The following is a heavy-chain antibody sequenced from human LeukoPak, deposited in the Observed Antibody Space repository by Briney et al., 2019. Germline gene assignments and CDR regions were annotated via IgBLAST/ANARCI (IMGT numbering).Heavy chain of an antibody. CDR2: IWYDGSNK. Sequence: GGSLRLSCAASGFTFSSYGMHWVRQAPGKGLGWVAVIWYDGSNKYYADSVKGRFTISRDNSKNTLYLQMNSLRAEDTAVYYCARLVGDRTIYDYWGQGTLVTVSS. CDR1: GFTFSSYG. J-gene: IGHJ4*02. D-gene: IGHD1-26*01. V-gene: IGHV3-33*01. CDR3: ARLVGDRTIYDY.